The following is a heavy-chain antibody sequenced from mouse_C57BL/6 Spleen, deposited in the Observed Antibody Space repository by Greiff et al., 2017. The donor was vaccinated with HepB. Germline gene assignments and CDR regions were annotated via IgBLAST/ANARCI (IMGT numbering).Heavy chain of an antibody. Sequence: EVKLQQSGPELVKPGASVKISCKASGYTFTDYYMNWVKQSHGKSLEWIGDINPNNGGTSYNQKFKGKATLTVDKSSSTAYMELRSLTSEDSAVYYCARPGSSYYWYFDVWGTGTTVTVSS. V-gene: IGHV1-26*01. CDR2: INPNNGGT. CDR1: GYTFTDYY. CDR3: ARPGSSYYWYFDV. D-gene: IGHD1-1*01. J-gene: IGHJ1*03.